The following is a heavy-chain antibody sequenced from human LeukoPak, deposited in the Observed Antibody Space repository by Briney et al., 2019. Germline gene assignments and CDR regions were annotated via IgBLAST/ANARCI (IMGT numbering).Heavy chain of an antibody. CDR1: GGSISSGDYY. CDR2: IYYSGST. V-gene: IGHV4-30-4*01. D-gene: IGHD1-26*01. J-gene: IGHJ4*02. Sequence: SETLSLTCTVSGGSISSGDYYWSWIRQPPGKGLEWIGYIYYSGSTNYNPSLKSRVTISVDTSKNQFSLKLSSVTAADTAVYYCASNEVGATDYWGQGTLVTVSS. CDR3: ASNEVGATDY.